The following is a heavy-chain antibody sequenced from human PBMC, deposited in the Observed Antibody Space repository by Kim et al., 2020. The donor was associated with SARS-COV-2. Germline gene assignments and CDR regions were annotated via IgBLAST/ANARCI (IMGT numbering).Heavy chain of an antibody. CDR1: HFIFSNND. CDR3: LVGCVVLLLLTPFY. J-gene: IGHJ4*02. D-gene: IGHD2-8*01. Sequence: GGSLRLSCAASHFIFSNNDIQWVRQAPGKGLEWVPVLLSDGNNQSSVDSLKGRFTISRDKSKNTLCLQMNSLRDDDTGARVSLVGCVVLLLLTPFYWGQGTLVTVSS. V-gene: IGHV3-33*01. CDR2: LLSDGNNQ.